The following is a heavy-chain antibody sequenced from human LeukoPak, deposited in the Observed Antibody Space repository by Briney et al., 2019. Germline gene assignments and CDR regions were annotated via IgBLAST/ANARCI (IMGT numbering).Heavy chain of an antibody. V-gene: IGHV1-2*02. D-gene: IGHD2-2*01. Sequence: ASVKVSCKASGYTFTGYYMHWVRQAPGHGLEWMGWINPNSGGTNYAQKFQGRVTMTRDTSISTAYLELSRLRSDDTAVYYCARERRSVVPAATRYFDLWGRGTLVTVSS. J-gene: IGHJ2*01. CDR2: INPNSGGT. CDR3: ARERRSVVPAATRYFDL. CDR1: GYTFTGYY.